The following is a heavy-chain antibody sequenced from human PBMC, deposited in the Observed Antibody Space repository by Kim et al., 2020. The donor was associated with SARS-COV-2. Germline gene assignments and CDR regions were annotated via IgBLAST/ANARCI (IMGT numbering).Heavy chain of an antibody. Sequence: GGSLRLSCAASGFTVSSNYMSCVRQAPGKGLEWVSVIYSGGSTYYADSVKGRFTISRDNSKNTLYLQMNSLRAEDTAVYYCARSPELAAAGWESGSNWGQGTLVTVSS. CDR3: ARSPELAAAGWESGSN. V-gene: IGHV3-53*01. CDR1: GFTVSSNY. J-gene: IGHJ4*02. CDR2: IYSGGST. D-gene: IGHD6-13*01.